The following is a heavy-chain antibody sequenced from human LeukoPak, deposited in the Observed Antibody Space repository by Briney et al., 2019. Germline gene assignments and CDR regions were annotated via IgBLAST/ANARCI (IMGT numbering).Heavy chain of an antibody. CDR1: GYTFTSYA. CDR2: IIPIFGTA. J-gene: IGHJ6*03. D-gene: IGHD6-13*01. V-gene: IGHV1-69*06. CDR3: ASVVIAAAPYYYYYMDV. Sequence: GASVKVSCKASGYTFTSYAISWVRQAPGQGLEWMGGIIPIFGTANYAQKFQGRVTITADKSTSTAYMELSSLRSEDTAVYYCASVVIAAAPYYYYYMDVWGKGTTVTVSS.